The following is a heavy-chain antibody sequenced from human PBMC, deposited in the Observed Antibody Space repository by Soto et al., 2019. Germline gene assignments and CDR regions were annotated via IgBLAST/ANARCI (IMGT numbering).Heavy chain of an antibody. D-gene: IGHD3-10*01. V-gene: IGHV3-21*01. CDR3: ARVGRTDYASGSHYFYGMDV. CDR2: ISGSTNYI. J-gene: IGHJ6*02. CDR1: GFTFSSYS. Sequence: GRSHRLRCAASGFTFSSYSMSWVRQAPGKGLEWVSFISGSTNYIYYADSVKGRFTISRDNAKNSLYLQMNSLRAEDTAVYYCARVGRTDYASGSHYFYGMDVWGQGTTVTVSS.